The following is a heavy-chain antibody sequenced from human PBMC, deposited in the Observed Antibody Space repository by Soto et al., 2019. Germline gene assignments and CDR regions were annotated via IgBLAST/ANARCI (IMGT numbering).Heavy chain of an antibody. CDR1: GYTLTELS. CDR3: ARVTIAARRTGDY. CDR2: FDPEDGET. V-gene: IGHV1-24*01. Sequence: GASVKVSCKVSGYTLTELSMHWVRQAPGKGLDWMGGFDPEDGETIYAQKFQGRVTMTRDTSISTAYMELSRLRSDDTAVYYCARVTIAARRTGDYWGQGTLVTVSS. J-gene: IGHJ4*02. D-gene: IGHD6-6*01.